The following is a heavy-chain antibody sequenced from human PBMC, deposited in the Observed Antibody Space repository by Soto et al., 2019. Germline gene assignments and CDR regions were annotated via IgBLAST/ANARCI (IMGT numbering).Heavy chain of an antibody. CDR1: GYTLTELS. CDR2: FDPEDGET. J-gene: IGHJ5*02. D-gene: IGHD6-6*01. Sequence: ASVKVSGKVSGYTLTELSMHWVRQAPGKGLERMGGFDPEDGETIYAQKFQGRVTMTEDTAADTAYMELSSLRSEDTAVYYSATARPRYSWFDPWGQGTLFTVSS. V-gene: IGHV1-24*01. CDR3: ATARPRYSWFDP.